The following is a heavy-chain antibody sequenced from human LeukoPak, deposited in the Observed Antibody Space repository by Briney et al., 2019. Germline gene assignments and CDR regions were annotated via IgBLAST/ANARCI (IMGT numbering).Heavy chain of an antibody. CDR1: GDSVPSNSAS. D-gene: IGHD4-23*01. CDR2: TYYTSKWFN. Sequence: SQTLSLTCAISGDSVPSNSASWHWIRQSPSRGLQWLGRTYYTSKWFNDYAVSLKSRITINPDTSKNQSSLQLNSVTPEDTAVYFCARDNDYGGYYFDYWGQGALVTVSS. V-gene: IGHV6-1*01. CDR3: ARDNDYGGYYFDY. J-gene: IGHJ4*02.